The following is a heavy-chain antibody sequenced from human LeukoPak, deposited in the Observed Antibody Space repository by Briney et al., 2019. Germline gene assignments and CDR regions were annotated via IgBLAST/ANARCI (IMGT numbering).Heavy chain of an antibody. CDR3: ASTWIQLWFFDY. D-gene: IGHD5-18*01. CDR1: GGSISSSSYY. CDR2: IYYSGRT. Sequence: PAETLSLTCTVSGGSISSSSYYWGWIRQPPGKGREWIGSIYYSGRTYDNPYLKSRLIISADTYKNQFSLKLSSVTAADTAVYYCASTWIQLWFFDYWGQGTLVTVSS. J-gene: IGHJ4*02. V-gene: IGHV4-39*01.